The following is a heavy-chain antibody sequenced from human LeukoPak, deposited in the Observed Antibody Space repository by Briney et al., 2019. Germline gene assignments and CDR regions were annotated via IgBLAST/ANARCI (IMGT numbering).Heavy chain of an antibody. CDR2: INAGNGNT. CDR3: ARGPYCSGGSCYGYYYGMDV. V-gene: IGHV1-3*01. D-gene: IGHD2-15*01. J-gene: IGHJ6*02. Sequence: ASVKVSCKASGYTFTSYAMHWVRQAPGQRLEWMGWINAGNGNTKYSQKFQGRVTITRDTSASTAYMELSSLRSEDTAVYYCARGPYCSGGSCYGYYYGMDVWGQGTTVTVSS. CDR1: GYTFTSYA.